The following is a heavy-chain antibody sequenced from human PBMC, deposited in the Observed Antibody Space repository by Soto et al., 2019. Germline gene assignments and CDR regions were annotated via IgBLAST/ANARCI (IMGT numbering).Heavy chain of an antibody. CDR3: AKGVRWLPYMDV. D-gene: IGHD5-12*01. V-gene: IGHV3-23*01. J-gene: IGHJ6*03. CDR1: GFTFSTYA. CDR2: ISYGGGST. Sequence: GSLRLSYAASGFTFSTYAMSWVRQSPGKGLEWVSVISYGGGSTYYADSMKGRFTISRDNSNNTLYLQMNSLRAEDTTIYYCAKGVRWLPYMDVWGKGTTVTVSS.